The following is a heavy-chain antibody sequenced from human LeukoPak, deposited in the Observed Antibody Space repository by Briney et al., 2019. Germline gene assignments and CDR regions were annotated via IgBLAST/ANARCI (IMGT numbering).Heavy chain of an antibody. J-gene: IGHJ4*02. CDR3: ARVGDTYYYDSSGYSIFDY. CDR1: GGSFSGYY. CDR2: INHSGST. Sequence: SETLSLTCAVYGGSFSGYYWSWIRQPPGKGLEWIGEINHSGSTNYNPSLKGRVTISVDTSKNQFSLKLSSVTAADTAVYYCARVGDTYYYDSSGYSIFDYWGQGTLVTVSS. D-gene: IGHD3-22*01. V-gene: IGHV4-34*01.